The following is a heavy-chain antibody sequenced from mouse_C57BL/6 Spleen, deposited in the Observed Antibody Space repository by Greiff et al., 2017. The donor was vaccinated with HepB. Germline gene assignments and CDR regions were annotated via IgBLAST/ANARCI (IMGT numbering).Heavy chain of an antibody. CDR2: INPSNGGT. D-gene: IGHD2-4*01. V-gene: IGHV1-53*01. Sequence: VQLQQSGTELVKPGASVKLSCKASGYTFTSYWMRWVKQRPGQGLEWIGNINPSNGGTNYNEKFKSKATLTVDKSSSTAYMQLSSLTSEDSAVYYCARSDDYVYAMDYWGQGTSVTVSS. CDR3: ARSDDYVYAMDY. J-gene: IGHJ4*01. CDR1: GYTFTSYW.